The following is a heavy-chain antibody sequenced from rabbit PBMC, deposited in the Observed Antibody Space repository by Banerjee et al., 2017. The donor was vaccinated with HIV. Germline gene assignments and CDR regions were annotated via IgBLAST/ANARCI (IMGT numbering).Heavy chain of an antibody. CDR3: ARERIYIGSSL. D-gene: IGHD4-2*01. CDR1: GFSFSSSYY. V-gene: IGHV1S45*01. CDR2: IFAGGSGKT. J-gene: IGHJ4*01. Sequence: QEQLEESGGGLVQPEGSLTLTCKASGFSFSSSYYMCWVRQAPGKGLEWIACIFAGGSGKTVYASWAKGRVTISKTSSTTVTLQMTSLTAADTATYFCARERIYIGSSLWGPGTLVTVS.